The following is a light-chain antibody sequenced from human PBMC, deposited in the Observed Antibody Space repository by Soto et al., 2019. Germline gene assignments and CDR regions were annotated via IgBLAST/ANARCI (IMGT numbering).Light chain of an antibody. CDR1: QSVSSN. Sequence: ERVMTQSAATLSVSPGERATLSCRASQSVSSNLAWYQQKPGQAPRLLIYGASTRATGIPARFSGSGSGTEFTLTISSLQSEDFAVYYCQQYNNWPLFGGGTKVDIK. CDR3: QQYNNWPL. J-gene: IGKJ4*01. V-gene: IGKV3-15*01. CDR2: GAS.